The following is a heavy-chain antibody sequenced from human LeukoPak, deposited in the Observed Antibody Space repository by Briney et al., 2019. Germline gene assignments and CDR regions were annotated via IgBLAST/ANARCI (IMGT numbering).Heavy chain of an antibody. CDR2: INHSGST. Sequence: KTSETLSLTCAVYGGSFSGYYWSWIRQPPGKGLEWIGEINHSGSTNYNPSLKSRVTISVDTSKNQFSLKLSSVTAADTAVYYCARAIMVAASRSPNWFDPWGQGTLVTVSS. J-gene: IGHJ5*02. D-gene: IGHD6-13*01. CDR3: ARAIMVAASRSPNWFDP. V-gene: IGHV4-34*01. CDR1: GGSFSGYY.